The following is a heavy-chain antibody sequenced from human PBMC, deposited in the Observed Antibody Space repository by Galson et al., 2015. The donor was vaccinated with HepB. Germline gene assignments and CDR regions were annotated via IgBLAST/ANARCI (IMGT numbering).Heavy chain of an antibody. CDR3: ASEIPGGRTHGDRGDY. CDR2: ISYDGSNK. D-gene: IGHD4-17*01. V-gene: IGHV3-30*04. CDR1: GFTFSSYA. Sequence: SLRLSCAASGFTFSSYAMHWVRQAPGKGLEWVAVISYDGSNKYYADSVKGRFTISRDNSKNTLYLQMNSLRAEDTAVYYCASEIPGGRTHGDRGDYWGQGTLVTVSS. J-gene: IGHJ4*02.